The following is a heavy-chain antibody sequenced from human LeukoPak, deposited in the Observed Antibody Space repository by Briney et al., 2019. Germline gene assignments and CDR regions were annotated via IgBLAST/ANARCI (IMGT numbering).Heavy chain of an antibody. CDR1: GFTISSYG. J-gene: IGHJ4*02. V-gene: IGHV3-33*01. D-gene: IGHD3-10*01. CDR2: IWSDGSRE. Sequence: GGSLRLSCATSGFTISSYGFHWVRQAPGRGLEGVAAIWSDGSREYYADSVQGRFTVSRDNSKNTVYLQMNSLRGEDTAVYYCARDVGPTRPDLDFRGQGTLVTVSS. CDR3: ARDVGPTRPDLDF.